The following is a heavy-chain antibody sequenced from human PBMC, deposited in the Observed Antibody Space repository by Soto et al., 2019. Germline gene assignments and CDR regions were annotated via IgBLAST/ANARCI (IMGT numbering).Heavy chain of an antibody. CDR3: AREVVVSRGASYFGY. CDR1: GFTFSSNW. CDR2: IRQDGSEI. D-gene: IGHD2-2*01. J-gene: IGHJ4*03. V-gene: IGHV3-7*04. Sequence: GGSLRLSCVGSGFTFSSNWMTLVRQAPGKGLEWVANIRQDGSEINYVDSVKGRFTISRDNTKNSLYLQMNSLRAEDTAIYYCAREVVVSRGASYFGYWG.